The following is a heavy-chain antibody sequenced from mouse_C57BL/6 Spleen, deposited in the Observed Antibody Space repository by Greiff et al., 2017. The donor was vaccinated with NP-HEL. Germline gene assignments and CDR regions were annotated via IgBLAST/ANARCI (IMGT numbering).Heavy chain of an antibody. CDR1: GFTFSSYA. Sequence: EVKLMESGEGLVKPGGSLKLSCAASGFTFSSYAMSWVRQTPEKRLEWVAYISSGGDYIYYADTVKGRFTISRDNARNTLYLQMSSLKSEDTAMYYCTRGDYYGRAYYFDYWGQGTTLTVSS. J-gene: IGHJ2*01. D-gene: IGHD1-1*01. CDR2: ISSGGDYI. V-gene: IGHV5-9-1*02. CDR3: TRGDYYGRAYYFDY.